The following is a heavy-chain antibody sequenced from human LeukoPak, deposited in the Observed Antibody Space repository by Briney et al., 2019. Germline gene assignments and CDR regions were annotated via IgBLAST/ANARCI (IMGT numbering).Heavy chain of an antibody. J-gene: IGHJ4*02. Sequence: SETLSLTCAVSGYSLSSGYYWGWIRQPPGKGLEWIGRIYHSGSTYYNPSLKSRVTISVDTSKNQFSLKLSSVTAADTAVYYCARRGTIGSIDYWGQGTLVTVSS. CDR1: GYSLSSGYY. CDR3: ARRGTIGSIDY. V-gene: IGHV4-38-2*01. CDR2: IYHSGST. D-gene: IGHD1-14*01.